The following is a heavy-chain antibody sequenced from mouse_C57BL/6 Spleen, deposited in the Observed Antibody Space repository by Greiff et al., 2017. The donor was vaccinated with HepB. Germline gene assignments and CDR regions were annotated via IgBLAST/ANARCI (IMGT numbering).Heavy chain of an antibody. V-gene: IGHV1-19*01. CDR1: GYTFTDYY. D-gene: IGHD1-1*01. Sequence: EVQLQQSGPVLVKPGASVKMSCKASGYTFTDYYMNWVKQSHGKSLEWIGVINPYNGGTSYNQKFKGKATLTVDKSSSTAYMGLNSRTSEDSAVYYWARSEDYHGRVYLDYWGQGTTLTVSS. CDR3: ARSEDYHGRVYLDY. CDR2: INPYNGGT. J-gene: IGHJ2*01.